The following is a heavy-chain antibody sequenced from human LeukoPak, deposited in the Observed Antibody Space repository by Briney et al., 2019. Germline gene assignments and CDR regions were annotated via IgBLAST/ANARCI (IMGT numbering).Heavy chain of an antibody. CDR1: GFTFSSYS. CDR2: ISISSNTM. J-gene: IGHJ3*01. CDR3: VRDGGNYDPFDV. D-gene: IGHD1-7*01. Sequence: GGSLRLSCAASGFTFSSYSMIWVRQAPGKGLEWVSYISISSNTMYYADSVKGRFTISRDDAQNSLYLQMNSLRAEDTAVYYCVRDGGNYDPFDVWGQGTMVTVSS. V-gene: IGHV3-48*04.